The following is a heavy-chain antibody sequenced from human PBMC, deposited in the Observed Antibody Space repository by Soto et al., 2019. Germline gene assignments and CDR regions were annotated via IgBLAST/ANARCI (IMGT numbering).Heavy chain of an antibody. CDR1: GFSLSSARMG. D-gene: IGHD3-22*01. CDR3: ARIAFYSDDYGYYGDYFDY. Sequence: QVTLKESGPVLVKPTETLTLTCTVSGFSLSSARMGVSWIRQPPGEALEWLAHIFSTAEKSYNTSLQSRLTISKDTSKSQVVLTLTNMDPVDTATYYCARIAFYSDDYGYYGDYFDYWGQGILVTVSS. V-gene: IGHV2-26*01. CDR2: IFSTAEK. J-gene: IGHJ4*02.